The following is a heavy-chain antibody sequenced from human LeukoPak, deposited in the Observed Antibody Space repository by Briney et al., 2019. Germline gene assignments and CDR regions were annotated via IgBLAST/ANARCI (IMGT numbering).Heavy chain of an antibody. CDR1: GFTLSTYE. J-gene: IGHJ4*02. D-gene: IGHD1-20*01. Sequence: GGSLRLSCAASGFTLSTYEMNGVRQAPGKGLEWVSYISSSGTISYADSVKGRFTISRDNAQNSLSLQMNSLRAEGTAVYYCARVLCIVAYNFMESMDYWGQGTLVTVSS. V-gene: IGHV3-48*03. CDR3: ARVLCIVAYNFMESMDY. CDR2: ISSSGTI.